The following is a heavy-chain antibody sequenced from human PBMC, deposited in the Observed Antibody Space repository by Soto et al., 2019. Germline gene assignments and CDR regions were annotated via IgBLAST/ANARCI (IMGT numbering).Heavy chain of an antibody. Sequence: PSVKVSCKASGYTFTAYHMHWVRQAPGQGLEGMGWINPNSGGTNYAQKFQGWVTMTRDTSISTAYMELSRLRSDDTAVYYCARGYSSSWYPQGYCYYGMDVWGQGTTVTVSS. CDR3: ARGYSSSWYPQGYCYYGMDV. V-gene: IGHV1-2*04. D-gene: IGHD6-13*01. CDR2: INPNSGGT. J-gene: IGHJ6*02. CDR1: GYTFTAYH.